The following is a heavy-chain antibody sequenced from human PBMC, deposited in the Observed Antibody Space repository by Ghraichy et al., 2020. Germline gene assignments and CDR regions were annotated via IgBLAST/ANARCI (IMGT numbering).Heavy chain of an antibody. J-gene: IGHJ4*02. CDR3: AKDQGTVLASDY. V-gene: IGHV3-23*01. CDR1: GFTFSNFV. D-gene: IGHD1/OR15-1a*01. CDR2: IGVAFDT. Sequence: GESLNISCAASGFTFSNFVMNWVRQAPGKGLEWVSTIGVAFDTYYSDSVKDRFTISRDNSKKTLYLQMHSLRAEDTSLYFCAKDQGTVLASDYWGQGTLVTVSS.